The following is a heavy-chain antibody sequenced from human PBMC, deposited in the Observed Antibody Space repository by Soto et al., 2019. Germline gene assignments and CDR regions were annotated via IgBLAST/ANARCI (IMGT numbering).Heavy chain of an antibody. CDR1: GFTFSSYA. CDR3: AKDPTYDYGYFDS. V-gene: IGHV3-23*01. CDR2: IRTSVGDT. D-gene: IGHD4-17*01. J-gene: IGHJ4*02. Sequence: HPGGSLRLSCAASGFTFSSYAMNWVRQAPGKGLEWVSTIRTSVGDTYYAASVKGRFTISRDNSKSTVYLHLNSLRAEDTAIYYCAKDPTYDYGYFDSWGQGTLATVSS.